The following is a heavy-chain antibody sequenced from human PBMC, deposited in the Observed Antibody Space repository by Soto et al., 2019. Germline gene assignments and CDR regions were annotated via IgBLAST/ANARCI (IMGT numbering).Heavy chain of an antibody. CDR2: ISSSGGST. D-gene: IGHD6-6*01. Sequence: AGGSLRLSCAASGFTFSNYAMSWVRQAPGKGLEWVSAISSSGGSTYYPDSVKGRFTISRDNSKDTLFLQMNSLRAEDTAVYYCTNRKLQTRPRGPAFHVWGQATMVTVSS. CDR1: GFTFSNYA. V-gene: IGHV3-23*01. J-gene: IGHJ3*01. CDR3: TNRKLQTRPRGPAFHV.